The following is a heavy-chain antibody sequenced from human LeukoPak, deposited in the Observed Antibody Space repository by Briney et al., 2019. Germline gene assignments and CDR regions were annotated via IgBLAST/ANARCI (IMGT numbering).Heavy chain of an antibody. J-gene: IGHJ4*02. CDR2: IYYSGST. D-gene: IGHD4-23*01. CDR3: ARRTTVAYYFDY. CDR1: GGSISSYY. V-gene: IGHV4-59*01. Sequence: SETLSLTCTVSGGSISSYYWSWIRQPPGKGLEWIGYIYYSGSTNYNPSLKSRVTISVDTSKNQFSLKLSSVTAADTAVYYCARRTTVAYYFDYWGQGTLVTVSS.